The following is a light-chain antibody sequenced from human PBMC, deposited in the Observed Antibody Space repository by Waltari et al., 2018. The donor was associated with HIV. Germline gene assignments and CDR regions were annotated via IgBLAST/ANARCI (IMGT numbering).Light chain of an antibody. CDR3: VGWDGSLSGYV. J-gene: IGLJ1*01. V-gene: IGLV1-47*01. Sequence: QSVLTPPPSASGTPGRTVTISCSGSSSNIGNDNVYWYQQLPGMTPKLLIYKNYQRPSGVPDRFAGSKSGTSASLAISGLRSEDEADYYCVGWDGSLSGYVFGAGTTVTVL. CDR2: KNY. CDR1: SSNIGNDN.